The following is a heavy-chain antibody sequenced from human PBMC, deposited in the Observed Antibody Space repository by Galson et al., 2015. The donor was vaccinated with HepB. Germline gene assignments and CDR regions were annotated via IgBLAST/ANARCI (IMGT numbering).Heavy chain of an antibody. CDR2: IYSGGST. J-gene: IGHJ6*02. Sequence: SLRLSCAASGFTVSSNYMSWVRQAPGKGLEWVSVIYSGGSTYYADSVKGRFTISRDNSKNTLYLQMNSLRAEDTAVYYCARVLWFGGYYHGMDVWGQGTTVTVSS. V-gene: IGHV3-66*01. CDR1: GFTVSSNY. CDR3: ARVLWFGGYYHGMDV. D-gene: IGHD3-10*01.